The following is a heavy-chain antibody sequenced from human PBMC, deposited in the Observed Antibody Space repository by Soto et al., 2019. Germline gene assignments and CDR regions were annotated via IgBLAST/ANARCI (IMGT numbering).Heavy chain of an antibody. CDR1: GFTFSSYG. CDR2: ISYDGSNK. Sequence: QVQLVESGGGVVQPGRSLRLSCAASGFTFSSYGMHWVRQAPGKGLEWVAVISYDGSNKYYADSVKGRFTISRDNSKNTLYLQMNSLRAEDTAVYYCAKDRGGGWYDDYYGMDVW. CDR3: AKDRGGGWYDDYYGMDV. V-gene: IGHV3-30*18. D-gene: IGHD6-19*01. J-gene: IGHJ6*01.